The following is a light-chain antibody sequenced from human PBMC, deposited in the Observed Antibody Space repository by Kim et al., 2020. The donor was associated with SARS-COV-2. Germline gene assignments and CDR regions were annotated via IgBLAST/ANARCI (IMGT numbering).Light chain of an antibody. Sequence: QSITNSCPGTSSDVGGYKYVSWYQQHPGKAPKLVIYEVSNRPSGVSNRFSGSKSGNTASLTISGLQAEDEADYYCSSYIRGSTNYVFGTGTKVTVL. V-gene: IGLV2-14*01. CDR3: SSYIRGSTNYV. J-gene: IGLJ1*01. CDR1: SSDVGGYKY. CDR2: EVS.